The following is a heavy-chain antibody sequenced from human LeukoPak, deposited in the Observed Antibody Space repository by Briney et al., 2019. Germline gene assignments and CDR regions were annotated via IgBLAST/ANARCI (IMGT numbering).Heavy chain of an antibody. CDR3: STVRNGDRDY. CDR2: IKSKTDGETT. CDR1: RFTFMNVL. J-gene: IGHJ4*02. Sequence: GGSLRLSCAASRFTFMNVLMSWVRQAPGKGLEWVGRIKSKTDGETTQYAAPVKGRFTISRDDSRNTLYLQMDSLTTGDTAVYYCSTVRNGDRDYWGRGALVTVSS. D-gene: IGHD7-27*01. V-gene: IGHV3-15*01.